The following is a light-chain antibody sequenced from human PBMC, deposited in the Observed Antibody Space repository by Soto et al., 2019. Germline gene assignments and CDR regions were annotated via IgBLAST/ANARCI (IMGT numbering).Light chain of an antibody. CDR3: QQYDVFPLFT. Sequence: IQMTQSPSSLSASVGDRVTITCQTTHDIGNSLNWYQQKPGKAPKLLIYDTSNLQTGVPSRFSGSGSGTEFTFTISDLQPEDFATYYCQQYDVFPLFTFGPGTNVDMK. J-gene: IGKJ3*01. CDR1: HDIGNS. V-gene: IGKV1-33*01. CDR2: DTS.